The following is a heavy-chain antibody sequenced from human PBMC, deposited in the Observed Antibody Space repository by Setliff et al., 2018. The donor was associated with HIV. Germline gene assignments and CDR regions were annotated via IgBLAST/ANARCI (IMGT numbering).Heavy chain of an antibody. CDR1: GYTFTNYW. CDR3: TRRRRAPGTEDLEAH. CDR2: IHPSDFVT. V-gene: IGHV5-51*01. D-gene: IGHD3-3*01. Sequence: PGASLKISCKASGYTFTNYWIGWVRQMPGQGLEWIGVIHPSDFVTRYGPSFQGQVSISADRSITTAYLQWSSLKASDTAIYYCTRRRRAPGTEDLEAHWGQGTLVTVSS. J-gene: IGHJ4*02.